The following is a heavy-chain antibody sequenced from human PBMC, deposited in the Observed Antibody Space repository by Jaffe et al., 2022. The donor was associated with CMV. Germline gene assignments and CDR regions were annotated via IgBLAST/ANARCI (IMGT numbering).Heavy chain of an antibody. CDR2: ISSSGSTI. V-gene: IGHV3-48*03. J-gene: IGHJ4*02. Sequence: EVQLVESGGGLVQPGGSLRLSCAASGFTFSSYEMNWVRQAPGKGLEWVSYISSSGSTIYYADSVKGRFTISRDNAKNSLYLQMNSLRAEDTAVYYCARILESCFDYWGQGTLVTVSS. CDR1: GFTFSSYE. CDR3: ARILESCFDY. D-gene: IGHD3-3*02.